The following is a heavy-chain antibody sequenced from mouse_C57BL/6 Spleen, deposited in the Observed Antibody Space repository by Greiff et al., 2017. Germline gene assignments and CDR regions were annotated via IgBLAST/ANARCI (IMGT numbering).Heavy chain of an antibody. J-gene: IGHJ2*01. CDR3: AIISTLVSSYYFDF. V-gene: IGHV1-69*01. CDR2: IDPSDSYT. Sequence: QVQLQQPGAELVMPGASVKLSCKASGYTFTSYWMHWVKQRPGQGLEWIGEIDPSDSYTNYNQKFKGKSTLTVDKSSSTAYMQLSSLTSEDSAVXYCAIISTLVSSYYFDFWGTGTTLTVSS. D-gene: IGHD2-2*01. CDR1: GYTFTSYW.